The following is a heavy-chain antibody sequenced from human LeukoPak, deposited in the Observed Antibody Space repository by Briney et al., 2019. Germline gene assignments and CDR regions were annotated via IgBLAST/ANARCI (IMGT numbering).Heavy chain of an antibody. V-gene: IGHV3-11*01. CDR1: GFTFSDYY. CDR2: ISSSGSTI. J-gene: IGHJ5*02. CDR3: ARGVVPAAIWQNWFDP. Sequence: GGSLRLSCAASGFTFSDYYMSWIRQAPGKGLEWVSYISSSGSTIFYADSVKGRFTISRDNAKNSLYLQMNSLRAEDTAVYYCARGVVPAAIWQNWFDPWGQGTLVIVSS. D-gene: IGHD2-2*01.